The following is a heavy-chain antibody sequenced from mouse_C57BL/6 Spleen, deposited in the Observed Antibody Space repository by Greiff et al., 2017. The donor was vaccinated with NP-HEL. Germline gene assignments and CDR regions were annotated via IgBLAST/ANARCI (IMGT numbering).Heavy chain of an antibody. CDR3: AREGAGTFDY. D-gene: IGHD4-1*01. CDR2: ISYDGSN. CDR1: GYSITSGYY. J-gene: IGHJ2*01. Sequence: DVHLVESGPGLVKPSQSLSLTCSVTGYSITSGYYWNWIRQFPGNKLEWMGYISYDGSNNYNPSLKNRISITRDTSKNQFFLKLNSVTTEDTATYYCAREGAGTFDYWGQGTTLTVSS. V-gene: IGHV3-6*01.